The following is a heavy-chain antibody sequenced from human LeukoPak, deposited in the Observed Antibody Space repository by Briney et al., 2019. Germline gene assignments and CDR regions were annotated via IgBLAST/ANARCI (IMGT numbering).Heavy chain of an antibody. D-gene: IGHD3-10*01. CDR1: GGTFSSYA. CDR3: ARVPARITMVRGVITHPFDY. Sequence: ASVKVSCKASGGTFSSYAISCVRQAPGQGLEWMGGIIPIFGTANYAQKFQGRVTITADESTSTAYMELSSLRSEDTAVYYCARVPARITMVRGVITHPFDYWGQGTLITVSS. V-gene: IGHV1-69*13. CDR2: IIPIFGTA. J-gene: IGHJ4*02.